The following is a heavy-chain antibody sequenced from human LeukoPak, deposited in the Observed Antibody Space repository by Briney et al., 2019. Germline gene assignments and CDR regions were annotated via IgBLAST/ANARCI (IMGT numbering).Heavy chain of an antibody. CDR3: ARVGSGHSGYQRNSPAGRYDH. J-gene: IGHJ4*02. D-gene: IGHD5-12*01. Sequence: ASVKVSCKASGYTFTSYGISWVRQAPGQGLEWMGWISAYNGNTNYAQKLQGRVTMTTDTSTSTAYMELRSLTSDDTAVYYCARVGSGHSGYQRNSPAGRYDHWGQGTLVTVSS. CDR2: ISAYNGNT. V-gene: IGHV1-18*01. CDR1: GYTFTSYG.